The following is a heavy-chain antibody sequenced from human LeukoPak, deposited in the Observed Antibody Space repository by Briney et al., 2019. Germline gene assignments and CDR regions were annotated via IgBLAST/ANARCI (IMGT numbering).Heavy chain of an antibody. CDR3: ARTDILTGYDYSDGDFDY. Sequence: ASVKVSCKASGYTFTSYDINWVRQATGQGLEWMGWMNPNSGNTGYAQKFQGRVTITRNTSISTAYMELRRLRSDDTAVYYCARTDILTGYDYSDGDFDYWGQGTLVTVSS. D-gene: IGHD3-9*01. V-gene: IGHV1-8*03. CDR2: MNPNSGNT. CDR1: GYTFTSYD. J-gene: IGHJ4*02.